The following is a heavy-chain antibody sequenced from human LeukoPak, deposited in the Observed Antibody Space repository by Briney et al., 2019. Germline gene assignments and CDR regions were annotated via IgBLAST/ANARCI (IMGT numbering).Heavy chain of an antibody. D-gene: IGHD3-22*01. CDR3: ARVTHYYYDSSGYYYGLPPGAFDI. J-gene: IGHJ3*02. CDR2: ISAYNGNT. V-gene: IGHV1-18*01. Sequence: GASVKVSCKASGYTFTSYGISWVRQAPGQGLEWMGWISAYNGNTNYAQKLQGRVTMTTDTSTSTAYMELRSLRSDDTAVYYCARVTHYYYDSSGYYYGLPPGAFDIWGQGTMVTVSS. CDR1: GYTFTSYG.